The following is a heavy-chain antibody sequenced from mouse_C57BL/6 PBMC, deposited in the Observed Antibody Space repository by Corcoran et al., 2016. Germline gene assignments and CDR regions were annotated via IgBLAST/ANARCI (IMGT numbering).Heavy chain of an antibody. D-gene: IGHD6-1*01. CDR2: IYPGDGDT. Sequence: QVQLQQSGAELVKPGASVKISCKASGYAFSSYWMNWVKQRPGKGLEWIGQIYPGDGDTNYNGKFKGKATLTVDKSSSTAYMQLSSLTSEDSAVYFCARGGQLYYFDYWGQGTTLTVSS. CDR3: ARGGQLYYFDY. J-gene: IGHJ2*01. V-gene: IGHV1-80*01. CDR1: GYAFSSYW.